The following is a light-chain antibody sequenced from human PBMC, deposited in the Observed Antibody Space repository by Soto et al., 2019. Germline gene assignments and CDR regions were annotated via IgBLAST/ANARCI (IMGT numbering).Light chain of an antibody. CDR2: EVT. J-gene: IGLJ3*02. CDR1: SRDVGDSKY. CDR3: SSSTSSGTVV. V-gene: IGLV2-14*01. Sequence: QSALTQPASLSGSPGQSITMSCTGTSRDVGDSKYVSWYQHHPGKAPKLMIYEVTNRPSGVSNRFSGSKSGNTASLTISGLQAEDDTDYYCSSSTSSGTVVFGGGTKLSVL.